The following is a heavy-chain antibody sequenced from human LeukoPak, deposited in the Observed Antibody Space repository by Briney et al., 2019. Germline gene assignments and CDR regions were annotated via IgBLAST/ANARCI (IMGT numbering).Heavy chain of an antibody. CDR2: ISSSGNTT. CDR3: ARGPSIAARYDAFDI. D-gene: IGHD6-6*01. J-gene: IGHJ3*02. V-gene: IGHV3-48*03. Sequence: GGPLRLSCAASEFTFTSYELNWVRQAPGKGLEWVSYISSSGNTTSYADSVKGRFTISRDNAKNSLYLQVISLRAEDTAVYYCARGPSIAARYDAFDIWGQGTMVTVSS. CDR1: EFTFTSYE.